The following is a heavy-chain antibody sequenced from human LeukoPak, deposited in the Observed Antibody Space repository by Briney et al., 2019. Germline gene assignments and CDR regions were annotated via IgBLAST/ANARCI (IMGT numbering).Heavy chain of an antibody. Sequence: VASVKVSCKASGCTFTSYDINWVRQATGQGLEWMGWMNPNSGNTGYAQKFQGRVTMTRNTSISTAYMELSSLRSEDTAVYYCARYSVLRYFDDDAFDIWGQGTMVTVSS. V-gene: IGHV1-8*01. CDR1: GCTFTSYD. CDR2: MNPNSGNT. CDR3: ARYSVLRYFDDDAFDI. J-gene: IGHJ3*02. D-gene: IGHD3-9*01.